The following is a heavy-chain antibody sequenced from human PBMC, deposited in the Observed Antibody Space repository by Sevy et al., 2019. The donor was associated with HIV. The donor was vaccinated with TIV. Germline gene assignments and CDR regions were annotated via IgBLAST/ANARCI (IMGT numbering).Heavy chain of an antibody. CDR3: AKGSGSGHYQPSSFLDT. Sequence: GGSLRLSCAVSGFNFGLFAMHWVRQVPGKGLEWVSGVDWDNGHVGYANSVKGRFTIARDNAKNSLYLYMSSLKREDTALYYCAKGSGSGHYQPSSFLDTWGRGTLVTVSS. D-gene: IGHD6-19*01. CDR1: GFNFGLFA. V-gene: IGHV3-9*01. CDR2: VDWDNGHV. J-gene: IGHJ4*02.